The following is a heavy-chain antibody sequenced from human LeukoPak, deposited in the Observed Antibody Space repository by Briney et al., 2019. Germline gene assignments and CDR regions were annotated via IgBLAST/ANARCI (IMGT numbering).Heavy chain of an antibody. CDR3: AKGDSSSVPQKGPDY. D-gene: IGHD6-13*01. Sequence: ASVKVSCKASGYTFTGYYMHWVRQAPGQGLEWMGWINPNSGGTNYAQKFQGRVTMTRDTSISTAYVELSRLRSDDTAVYYCAKGDSSSVPQKGPDYWGQGTLVTVSS. V-gene: IGHV1-2*02. CDR2: INPNSGGT. CDR1: GYTFTGYY. J-gene: IGHJ4*02.